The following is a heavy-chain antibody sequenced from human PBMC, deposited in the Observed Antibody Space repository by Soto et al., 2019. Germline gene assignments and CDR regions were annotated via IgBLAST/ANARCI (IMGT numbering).Heavy chain of an antibody. V-gene: IGHV1-46*03. D-gene: IGHD3-22*01. CDR2: INPSGGST. J-gene: IGHJ6*02. CDR1: GYTFTSYY. Sequence: GASVKVSCKASGYTFTSYYMHWVRQAPGQGLEWMGIINPSGGSTSYAQKFQGRVTMTRDTSTSTVYMELSSLRSEDTAVYYCAIPLLYYDSSGYYYYGMDVWGQGTTVTAP. CDR3: AIPLLYYDSSGYYYYGMDV.